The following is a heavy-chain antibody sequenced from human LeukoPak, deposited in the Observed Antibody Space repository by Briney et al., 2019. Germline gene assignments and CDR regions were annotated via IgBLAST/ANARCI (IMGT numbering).Heavy chain of an antibody. J-gene: IGHJ4*02. CDR1: GFTFSSYS. CDR3: ARDKIARDMVRGDY. V-gene: IGHV3-21*01. Sequence: GGSLRLSCAASGFTFSSYSMNWVRQAPGKGLEWVSSISSSSSYIYYADSVKGRFTISRDNAKNSLYLQMNSLRAEDTAVYYCARDKIARDMVRGDYWGQGTLVPSPQ. CDR2: ISSSSSYI. D-gene: IGHD3-10*01.